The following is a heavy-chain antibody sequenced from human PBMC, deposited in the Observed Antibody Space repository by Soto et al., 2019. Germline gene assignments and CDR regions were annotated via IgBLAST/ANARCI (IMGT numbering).Heavy chain of an antibody. V-gene: IGHV3-23*01. Sequence: EEQLLESGGDLVRPGGSLRLSCVASGFTFSHYGMGWVRQAPGKGPEWVSVINGRGTTTFYADSVKGRFTMSRDNSKNTVYLEMNSLRVEDTAVYSCAKVIVLGASTIEYWGLGTPVTVSS. CDR3: AKVIVLGASTIEY. CDR2: INGRGTTT. D-gene: IGHD3-16*01. J-gene: IGHJ4*01. CDR1: GFTFSHYG.